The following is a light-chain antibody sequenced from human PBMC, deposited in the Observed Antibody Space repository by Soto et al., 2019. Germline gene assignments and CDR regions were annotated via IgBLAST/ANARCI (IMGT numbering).Light chain of an antibody. J-gene: IGLJ1*01. CDR2: EVS. CDR3: SSYTSISSLGV. Sequence: QSVLTQPASVSGSPGQSITISCTGTGSDVGSYKYVSWYQQHPGKAPKLIIFEVSNRPSGVSDRFSGSKSGNTASLTISGLQAKDEADYYCSSYTSISSLGVFGTGTKVTVL. CDR1: GSDVGSYKY. V-gene: IGLV2-14*01.